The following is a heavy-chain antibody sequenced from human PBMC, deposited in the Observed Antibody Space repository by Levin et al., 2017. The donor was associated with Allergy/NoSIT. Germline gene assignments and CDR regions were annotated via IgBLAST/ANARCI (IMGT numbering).Heavy chain of an antibody. Sequence: GGSLRLSCAASGFTFSSYSMNWVRQAPGKGLEWVSSISSSSSYIYYADSVKGRFTISRDNAKNSLYLQMNSLRAEDTAVYYCASSITIFGVENDAFDIWGQGTMVTVSS. CDR3: ASSITIFGVENDAFDI. J-gene: IGHJ3*02. V-gene: IGHV3-21*01. D-gene: IGHD3-3*01. CDR1: GFTFSSYS. CDR2: ISSSSSYI.